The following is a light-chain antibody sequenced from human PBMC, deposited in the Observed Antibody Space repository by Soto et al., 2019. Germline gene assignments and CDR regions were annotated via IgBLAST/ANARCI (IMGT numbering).Light chain of an antibody. CDR2: GAS. CDR1: QSIASN. CDR3: QQYNNWPRALT. J-gene: IGKJ4*01. V-gene: IGKV3-15*01. Sequence: EIVMTQSPATLSVSPGERATLSCRASQSIASNLAWYQQKPGQAPRLLIHGASTRATGIAARFSGSGSGTEFTLTISRLQSVDFAVYYCQQYNNWPRALTFGGGTKVEIK.